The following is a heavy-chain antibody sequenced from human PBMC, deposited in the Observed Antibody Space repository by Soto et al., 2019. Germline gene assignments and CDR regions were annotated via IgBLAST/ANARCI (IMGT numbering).Heavy chain of an antibody. CDR2: TDDTGST. D-gene: IGHD3-3*01. Sequence: SETLSLTCTVSGGSISSGGYYWSWIRQHPGKGLEWIGYTDDTGSTNYDPSLKSRVTISVDMSKNQYSLKLSSVTAADTAVYYCARGVLEWLLRDSYYYYMDVWGKGTTVTVSS. V-gene: IGHV4-61*08. CDR1: GGSISSGGYY. J-gene: IGHJ6*03. CDR3: ARGVLEWLLRDSYYYYMDV.